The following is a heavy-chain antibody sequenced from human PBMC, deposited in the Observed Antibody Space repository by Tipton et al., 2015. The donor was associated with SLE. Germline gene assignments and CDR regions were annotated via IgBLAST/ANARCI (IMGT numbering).Heavy chain of an antibody. CDR2: INSDGSSI. D-gene: IGHD6-13*01. CDR3: AKDLYSSSWYTRGYFDY. Sequence: SLRLSCAASGFTFGSYWMYWVRQAPGKGLVWVSRINSDGSSITYADSVKGRFTISRDNAKNTLYLQMNSLRAEDTAVYYCAKDLYSSSWYTRGYFDYWGQGTLVTVSS. CDR1: GFTFGSYW. J-gene: IGHJ4*02. V-gene: IGHV3-74*01.